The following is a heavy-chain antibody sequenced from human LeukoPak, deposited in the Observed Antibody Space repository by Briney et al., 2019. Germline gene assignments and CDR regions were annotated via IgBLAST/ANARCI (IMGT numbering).Heavy chain of an antibody. D-gene: IGHD4-17*01. V-gene: IGHV1-18*04. CDR2: ISAYNGNT. CDR3: ARGGTFDYGDYFQNFDY. J-gene: IGHJ4*02. CDR1: GYTFTSYY. Sequence: ASVKVSCKASGYTFTSYYMHWVRQAPGQGLEWMGWISAYNGNTNYAQKLQGRVTMTTDTSTSTAYMELRSLRSDDTAVYYCARGGTFDYGDYFQNFDYWGQGTLVTVSS.